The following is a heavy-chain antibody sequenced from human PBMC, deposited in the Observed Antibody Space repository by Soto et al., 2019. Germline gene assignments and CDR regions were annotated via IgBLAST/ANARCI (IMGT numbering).Heavy chain of an antibody. D-gene: IGHD3-10*01. CDR3: AKVLATSRGCWFYGS. J-gene: IGHJ5*02. CDR2: ISCNSGKI. CDR1: GFTFDDYA. Sequence: EVQLLDSGGGLMQPGGSLRLSCAASGFTFDDYAMNWVRQRPGKGLELVSGISCNSGKIDYADSVQRRFTITSDNARNSVYRETNSVRPEETAFYYCAKVLATSRGCWFYGSWGQGTLVAFST. V-gene: IGHV3-9*01.